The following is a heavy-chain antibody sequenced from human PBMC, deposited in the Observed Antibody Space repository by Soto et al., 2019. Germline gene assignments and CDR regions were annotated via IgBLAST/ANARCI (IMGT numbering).Heavy chain of an antibody. Sequence: GGSLRLSCAASGFTFSSYSMNWVRQAPGKGLEWVSYISSSSSTIYYADSVKGRFTISRDNAKNSLYLQMNSLRAEDTAVYYCARERYCSSTSCLNWFDPWGQGTLVTVSS. CDR3: ARERYCSSTSCLNWFDP. D-gene: IGHD2-2*01. V-gene: IGHV3-48*01. CDR2: ISSSSSTI. CDR1: GFTFSSYS. J-gene: IGHJ5*02.